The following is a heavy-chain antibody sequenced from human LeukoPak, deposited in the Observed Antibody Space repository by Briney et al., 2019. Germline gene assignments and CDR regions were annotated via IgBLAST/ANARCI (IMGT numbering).Heavy chain of an antibody. CDR2: IIPIFGTA. V-gene: IGHV1-69*05. J-gene: IGHJ4*02. Sequence: SVKVSCKASGYTFNRYSIIWVRQAPGQGLEWMGGIIPIFGTANYAQKLQGRVKFTTAGSTTTASMELSSLRPEDTAVYDCARGHLGDSSGYYYGGEFDYWGQGTLVTVSS. CDR1: GYTFNRYS. CDR3: ARGHLGDSSGYYYGGEFDY. D-gene: IGHD3-22*01.